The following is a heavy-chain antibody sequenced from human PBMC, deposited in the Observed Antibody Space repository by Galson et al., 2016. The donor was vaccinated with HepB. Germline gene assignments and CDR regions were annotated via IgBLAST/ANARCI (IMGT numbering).Heavy chain of an antibody. J-gene: IGHJ4*02. Sequence: SLRLSCAASGFTLSSYTMHWVRQAPGKGLEWVGIISNDVSNKYSADSVKGRFTISRDNSKNTLYLQMNSLRVEDTAVYYCARGPPGFCSGGTCFWYFDYWGQGTLVTVSS. CDR1: GFTLSSYT. D-gene: IGHD2-15*01. V-gene: IGHV3-30*04. CDR3: ARGPPGFCSGGTCFWYFDY. CDR2: ISNDVSNK.